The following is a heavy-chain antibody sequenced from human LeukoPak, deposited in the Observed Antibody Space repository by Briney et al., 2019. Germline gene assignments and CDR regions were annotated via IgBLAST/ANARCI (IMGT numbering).Heavy chain of an antibody. CDR1: GYTFPSYG. D-gene: IGHD3-22*01. V-gene: IGHV1-18*01. CDR3: ANSGYDSSGLWYFDY. CDR2: ISAYNGNT. Sequence: ASVKVSCKASGYTFPSYGISWVRQAPGQGLEWMGWISAYNGNTNYAQKLQGRVTMTTDTSTSTAYMELRSLRSDDTAVYYCANSGYDSSGLWYFDYWGQGTLVTVSS. J-gene: IGHJ4*02.